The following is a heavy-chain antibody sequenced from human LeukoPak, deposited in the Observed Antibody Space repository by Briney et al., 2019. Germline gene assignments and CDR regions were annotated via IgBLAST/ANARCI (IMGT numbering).Heavy chain of an antibody. V-gene: IGHV3-33*06. CDR1: GFTFSSYG. Sequence: QPGGSLRLSCAASGFTFSSYGMHWVRQAPGKGLEWVAVIWSDGSNTDYADSVKGRFTVSRDNSKNMVFLHMNSLRSEDTAMYYCVKDERWLKLGTPIYYFDLWGQGTLVTVSS. D-gene: IGHD5-24*01. CDR3: VKDERWLKLGTPIYYFDL. J-gene: IGHJ4*02. CDR2: IWSDGSNT.